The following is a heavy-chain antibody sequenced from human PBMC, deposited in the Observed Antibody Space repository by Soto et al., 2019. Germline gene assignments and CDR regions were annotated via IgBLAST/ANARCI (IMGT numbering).Heavy chain of an antibody. V-gene: IGHV1-18*01. CDR2: INGYNGNT. CDR3: ERGLTPDYFDL. J-gene: IGHJ4*02. Sequence: QVQLVQSEAEVKRPGASVKVSCKASGYTFINYGLSWVRQAPGQGIEWMGWINGYNGNTNYAQKFQGRVTMTTDTSTTTGYMEVRSLRADDTALYFCERGLTPDYFDLWGRGTRVTVSS. CDR1: GYTFINYG. D-gene: IGHD4-17*01.